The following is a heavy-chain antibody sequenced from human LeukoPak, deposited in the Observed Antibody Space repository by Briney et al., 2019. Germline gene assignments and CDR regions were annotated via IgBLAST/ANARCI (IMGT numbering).Heavy chain of an antibody. CDR3: ARGRQLHLGELFPFAEFFQP. Sequence: ASVKVSCKASGYTFTGQYLHWVRQAAGQGLEWMGGINPNSGGTKSAQKFQGRVIMTRDTSISTAYMELRSLSSDDTAVYYCARGRQLHLGELFPFAEFFQPWGQGTLVTVFS. V-gene: IGHV1-2*02. CDR1: GYTFTGQY. CDR2: INPNSGGT. J-gene: IGHJ1*01. D-gene: IGHD3-16*01.